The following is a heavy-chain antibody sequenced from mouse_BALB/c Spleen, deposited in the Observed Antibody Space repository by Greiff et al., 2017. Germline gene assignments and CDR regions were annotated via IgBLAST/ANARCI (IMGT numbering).Heavy chain of an antibody. CDR3: AREDSSGFDY. V-gene: IGHV5-9-4*01. CDR2: ISSGGSYT. D-gene: IGHD3-2*01. Sequence: EVNLVESGGGLVKPGGSLKLSCAASGFTFSSYAMSWVRQSPEKRLEWVAEISSGGSYTYYPDTVTGRFTISRDNAKNTLYLEMSSLRSEDTAMYYCAREDSSGFDYWGQGTTLTVSS. J-gene: IGHJ2*01. CDR1: GFTFSSYA.